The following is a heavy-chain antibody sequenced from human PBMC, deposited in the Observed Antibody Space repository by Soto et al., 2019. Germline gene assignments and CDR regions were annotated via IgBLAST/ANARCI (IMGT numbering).Heavy chain of an antibody. CDR1: GFAFSSYY. J-gene: IGHJ4*02. D-gene: IGHD1-26*01. Sequence: EVQLVESGGGLVQPGGSLRLSCAASGFAFSSYYMSWVRQAQGKGLEWVANVNEDGSEKYYVDSVKGRFTVSRDNAKKSLYLQMNSLRVEDTAVYYCAKWGGAGSAYWGQGTLVTVSS. CDR3: AKWGGAGSAY. V-gene: IGHV3-7*01. CDR2: VNEDGSEK.